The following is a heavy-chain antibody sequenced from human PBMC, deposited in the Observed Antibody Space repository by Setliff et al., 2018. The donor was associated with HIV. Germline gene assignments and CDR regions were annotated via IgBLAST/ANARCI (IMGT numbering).Heavy chain of an antibody. Sequence: GGSLRLSCVASGFTLSRYWMHWVRQAPGKGLVWVSRINSDGSSTGYADAVEGRFTISRDNAKNTLYLQMNSLRPEDAAVYYCAGDAGYKGAADYWGQGTLVTISS. J-gene: IGHJ4*02. CDR1: GFTLSRYW. CDR3: AGDAGYKGAADY. D-gene: IGHD1-26*01. V-gene: IGHV3-74*01. CDR2: INSDGSST.